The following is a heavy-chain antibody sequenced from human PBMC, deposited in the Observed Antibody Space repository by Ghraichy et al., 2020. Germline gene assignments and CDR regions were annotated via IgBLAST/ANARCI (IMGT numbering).Heavy chain of an antibody. Sequence: SETLSLTCTVSGGSISSSSYYWGWIRQPPGKGLEWIGSIYYSGSTYYNPSLKSRVTISVDTSKNQFSLKLSSVTAADTAVYYCARLSLVRGDSDIVVAWGQGTLVTVSS. CDR3: ARLSLVRGDSDIVVA. D-gene: IGHD2-15*01. CDR2: IYYSGST. CDR1: GGSISSSSYY. J-gene: IGHJ5*02. V-gene: IGHV4-39*01.